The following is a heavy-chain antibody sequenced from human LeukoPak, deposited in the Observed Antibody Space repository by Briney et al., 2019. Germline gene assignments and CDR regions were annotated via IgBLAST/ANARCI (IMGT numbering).Heavy chain of an antibody. D-gene: IGHD5-12*01. CDR1: GGSFSGYY. CDR3: ARDKGGYDHGTADY. V-gene: IGHV4-34*01. J-gene: IGHJ4*02. Sequence: PSETLSLTCAVYGGSFSGYYWSWIRQPPGKGLEWIGEINHSGSTNYNPSLKSRVTISVDTSKNQFSLKLSSVTAADTAVYYCARDKGGYDHGTADYWGQGTLVTVSS. CDR2: INHSGST.